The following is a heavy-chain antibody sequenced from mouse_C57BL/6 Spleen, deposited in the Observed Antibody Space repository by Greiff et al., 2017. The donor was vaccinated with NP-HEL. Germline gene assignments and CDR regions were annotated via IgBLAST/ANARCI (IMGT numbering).Heavy chain of an antibody. V-gene: IGHV1-80*01. CDR3: ARFRYGSGLDY. CDR1: GYAFSSYW. J-gene: IGHJ2*01. CDR2: IYPGDGDT. Sequence: VKLQQSGAELVKPGASVKISCKASGYAFSSYWMNWVKQRPGKGLEWIGQIYPGDGDTNYNGKFKGKATLTADKSSSTAYMQLSSLTSEDSAVYVCARFRYGSGLDYWGQGTTLTVSS. D-gene: IGHD1-1*01.